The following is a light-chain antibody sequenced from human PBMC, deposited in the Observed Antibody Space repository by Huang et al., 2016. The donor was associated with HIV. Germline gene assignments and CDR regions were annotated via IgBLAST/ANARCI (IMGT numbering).Light chain of an antibody. J-gene: IGKJ5*01. CDR1: QTIKKY. CDR3: QQSHSTPQT. Sequence: DIQMTQSPSSLSASVGDRVTITCLASQTIKKYLNWYQQKPSQAPRLLMYVASNLQTEVPSRFSGSGSGTDFSLTISSLQPEDFAIYYCQQSHSTPQTCGQGTRLDIK. V-gene: IGKV1-39*01. CDR2: VAS.